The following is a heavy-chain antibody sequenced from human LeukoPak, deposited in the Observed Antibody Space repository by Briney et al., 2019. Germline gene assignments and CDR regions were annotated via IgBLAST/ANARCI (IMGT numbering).Heavy chain of an antibody. J-gene: IGHJ4*02. CDR2: IIPIFGTA. Sequence: ASVKVSCKASGGTFSSYAISWVRQAPGQGLEWMGGIIPIFGTANYAQKFQGRVTITTDESTSTAYMELSSLRSEDTAVYYCARGMNNPGSYYLDYWGQGTLVTVSS. CDR3: ARGMNNPGSYYLDY. D-gene: IGHD1-26*01. CDR1: GGTFSSYA. V-gene: IGHV1-69*05.